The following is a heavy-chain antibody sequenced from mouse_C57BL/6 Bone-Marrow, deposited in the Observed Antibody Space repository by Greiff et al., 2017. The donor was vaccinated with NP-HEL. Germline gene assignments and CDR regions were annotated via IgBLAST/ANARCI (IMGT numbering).Heavy chain of an antibody. CDR2: SRNKANDYTT. D-gene: IGHD2-4*01. J-gene: IGHJ3*01. CDR3: ARDDDYDLFAY. V-gene: IGHV7-1*01. Sequence: EVQRVESGGGLVQSGRSLRLSCATSGFTFSDFYMEWVRQAPGKGLEWIAASRNKANDYTTEYSASVKGRFIVSRDTSQSILYLQMNALRAEDTAIYYCARDDDYDLFAYWGQGTLVTVSA. CDR1: GFTFSDFY.